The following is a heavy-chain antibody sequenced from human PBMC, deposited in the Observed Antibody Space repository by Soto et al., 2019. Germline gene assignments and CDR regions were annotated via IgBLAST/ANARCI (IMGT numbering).Heavy chain of an antibody. J-gene: IGHJ4*02. CDR2: MNPNSGNT. Sequence: GASVKVSCKASGYTFTSYDINWVRQAPGQGLEWMGWMNPNSGNTGNAQKFQGRVTMTRNTSISTVYMELSSLRSEDTAVYYCGRAFSSGWQFDYWGQGALVTVSS. CDR1: GYTFTSYD. D-gene: IGHD3-22*01. V-gene: IGHV1-8*01. CDR3: GRAFSSGWQFDY.